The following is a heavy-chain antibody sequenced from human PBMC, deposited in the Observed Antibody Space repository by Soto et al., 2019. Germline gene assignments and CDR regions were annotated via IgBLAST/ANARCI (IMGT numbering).Heavy chain of an antibody. D-gene: IGHD1-26*01. J-gene: IGHJ6*02. CDR1: GFTFSSYA. CDR2: ISGSGGST. Sequence: LRLSCAASGFTFSSYAMSWVRQAPGKGLEWVSAISGSGGSTYYADSVKGRFTISRDNSKNTLYLQMNSLRAEDTAVYYCAKGGAYFVGAPYGMDVWGQGTTVTVSS. CDR3: AKGGAYFVGAPYGMDV. V-gene: IGHV3-23*01.